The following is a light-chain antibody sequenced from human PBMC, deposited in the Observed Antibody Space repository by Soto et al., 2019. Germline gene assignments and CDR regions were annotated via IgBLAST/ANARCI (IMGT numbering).Light chain of an antibody. V-gene: IGKV3-20*01. CDR1: QSVSSSY. CDR2: GAS. J-gene: IGKJ1*01. CDR3: QQYGSSPWT. Sequence: IVLTQSPCTLSLSPGSRPTLPCRASQSVSSSYLAWYQQKPGQAPRLXIYGASSRATGIPDRFSGSLSGTDFTLTISRLETEDFAVYYCQQYGSSPWTFGQGTKVDIK.